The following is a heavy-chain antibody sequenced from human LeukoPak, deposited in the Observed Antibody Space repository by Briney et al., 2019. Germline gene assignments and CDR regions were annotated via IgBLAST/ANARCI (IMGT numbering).Heavy chain of an antibody. CDR2: SVVGSGAT. D-gene: IGHD4-23*01. V-gene: IGHV1-58*01. CDR3: AAELYGGNSDCCTFDI. CDR1: GFTFSTSA. Sequence: AASVKVSCKASGFTFSTSAVQWVRQARGERLEWIGWSVVGSGATKYAQSLQGRITISRDMSTSTAYMELSSLRSEDTAVYYCAAELYGGNSDCCTFDIWGQGTLVTVSS. J-gene: IGHJ3*02.